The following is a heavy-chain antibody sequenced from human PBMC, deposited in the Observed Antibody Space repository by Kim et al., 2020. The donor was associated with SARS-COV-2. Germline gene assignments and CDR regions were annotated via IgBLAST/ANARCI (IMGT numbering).Heavy chain of an antibody. Sequence: SETLSLTCTVSGGSISSYYWSWIRQPPGKGLEWIGYIYYSGSTNYNPSLKSRVTISVDTSKNQFSLKLSSVTAADTAVYYCARAPYYDSSGYDWFDPWGQVTLVTVSS. J-gene: IGHJ5*02. D-gene: IGHD3-22*01. CDR2: IYYSGST. CDR1: GGSISSYY. CDR3: ARAPYYDSSGYDWFDP. V-gene: IGHV4-59*01.